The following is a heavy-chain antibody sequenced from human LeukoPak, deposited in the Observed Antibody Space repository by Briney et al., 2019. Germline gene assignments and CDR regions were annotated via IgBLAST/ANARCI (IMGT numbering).Heavy chain of an antibody. V-gene: IGHV1-69*05. D-gene: IGHD3-16*01. Sequence: SVKVHCTASGGTFSSYAISWVRQAPGQGLEWMGRIIPIFGTANYAQKFQGRVTITTDESTSTAYMELSSLRSEDTAVYYCASAELMRNWFDPWGQGTLVTVSS. CDR2: IIPIFGTA. J-gene: IGHJ5*02. CDR3: ASAELMRNWFDP. CDR1: GGTFSSYA.